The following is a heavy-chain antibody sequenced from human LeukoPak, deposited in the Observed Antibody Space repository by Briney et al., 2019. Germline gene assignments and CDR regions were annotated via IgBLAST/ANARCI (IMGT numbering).Heavy chain of an antibody. V-gene: IGHV3-23*01. Sequence: GGSLRLSCAASGFTFRVYAMTWVRQAPGKGLEWVSGISGSGSSTYSADSVKGRFTISRDNSNNTLYLQMNSLRAEDTAVYYCARDRAPTGMDVWGQGTTVTVSS. CDR1: GFTFRVYA. D-gene: IGHD1-26*01. J-gene: IGHJ6*02. CDR2: ISGSGSST. CDR3: ARDRAPTGMDV.